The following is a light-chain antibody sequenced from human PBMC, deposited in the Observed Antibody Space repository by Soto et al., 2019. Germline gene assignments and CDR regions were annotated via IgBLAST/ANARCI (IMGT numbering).Light chain of an antibody. Sequence: IQMTQSPSSLSASVGDRVTITCRASQSISSYLNWYQQKPGKAPKLLIYAASSLQSGVPSRFSGSGSGAGFTLTVSSLQPEDFATYYCQQSYSTLLGFGGGTKVDIK. CDR2: AAS. V-gene: IGKV1-39*01. J-gene: IGKJ4*01. CDR3: QQSYSTLLG. CDR1: QSISSY.